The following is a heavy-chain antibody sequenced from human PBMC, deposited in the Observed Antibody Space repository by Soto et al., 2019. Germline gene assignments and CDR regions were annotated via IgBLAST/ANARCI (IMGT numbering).Heavy chain of an antibody. CDR1: GFSLSTSGVG. V-gene: IGHV2-5*02. D-gene: IGHD6-6*01. J-gene: IGHJ5*02. CDR2: IYWDDDK. Sequence: QITLKESGPTLVKPTQTLTLTCTFSGFSLSTSGVGVGWIRQPPGKALEWLALIYWDDDKRYSPSLKSRLTITKDTSKNQVVLTMTNLDPVDTATYYCPHLAYSSSFARFDPWGQGTLVTVSS. CDR3: PHLAYSSSFARFDP.